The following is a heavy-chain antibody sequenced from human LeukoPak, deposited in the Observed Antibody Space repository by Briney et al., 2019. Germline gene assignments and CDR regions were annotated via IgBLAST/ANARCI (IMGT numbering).Heavy chain of an antibody. D-gene: IGHD3-10*01. CDR3: AKGGSGSQYYYYYYMDV. CDR1: GFSFSTSW. V-gene: IGHV3-74*03. J-gene: IGHJ6*03. CDR2: INSDASST. Sequence: GGSLRLSCAASGFSFSTSWMHWVRQVPGKGLVWVSLINSDASSTTYADSVKGRFTISRDNAKNTVYLQMNSLRAEDTALYYCAKGGSGSQYYYYYYMDVWGKGTTVTISS.